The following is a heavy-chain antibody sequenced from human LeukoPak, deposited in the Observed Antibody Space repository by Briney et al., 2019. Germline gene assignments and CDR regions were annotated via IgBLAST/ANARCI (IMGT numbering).Heavy chain of an antibody. V-gene: IGHV3-7*01. J-gene: IGHJ5*02. D-gene: IGHD1-26*01. CDR3: ARAQGGGSYYRPRIRESWFDP. CDR2: IKQDGSEK. CDR1: GFTFSSYW. Sequence: GGSLRLSCAASGFTFSSYWMSWVRQAPGKGLEWVANIKQDGSEKYYVDSVKGRFTISRDNAKNSLYLQMNSLRAEDTAVYYCARAQGGGSYYRPRIRESWFDPWGQGTLVTVSS.